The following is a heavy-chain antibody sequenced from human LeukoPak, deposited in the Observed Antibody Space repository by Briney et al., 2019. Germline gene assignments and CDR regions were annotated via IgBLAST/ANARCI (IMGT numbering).Heavy chain of an antibody. CDR2: IYYSGST. Sequence: SETLSLTCTVSGGSISSGDYYCSWIRQPPGKGLKRNGYIYYSGSTYYNPSLKSRVTISVDTYKNQLSLKLSSVTAADTAVYYCAMEYYDILAGAFDIWGQGTMVTVSS. J-gene: IGHJ3*02. D-gene: IGHD3-9*01. CDR3: AMEYYDILAGAFDI. V-gene: IGHV4-30-4*01. CDR1: GGSISSGDYY.